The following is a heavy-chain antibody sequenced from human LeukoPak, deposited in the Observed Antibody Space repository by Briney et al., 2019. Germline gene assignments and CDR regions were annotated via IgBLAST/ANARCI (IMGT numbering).Heavy chain of an antibody. Sequence: ASVKVSCKASGYTLTSYGISWVRQAPGQGLEWMGWISAYNGNTNYAQKLQGRVTMTTDTSTSTAYMELRSLRSDDTAVYYCATDIAAAGPNAFDYWGQGTLVTVSS. CDR2: ISAYNGNT. J-gene: IGHJ4*02. V-gene: IGHV1-18*01. CDR3: ATDIAAAGPNAFDY. D-gene: IGHD6-13*01. CDR1: GYTLTSYG.